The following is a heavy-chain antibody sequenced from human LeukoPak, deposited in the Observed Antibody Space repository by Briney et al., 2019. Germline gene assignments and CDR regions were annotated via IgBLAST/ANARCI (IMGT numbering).Heavy chain of an antibody. J-gene: IGHJ6*02. CDR1: GYTLTSYY. CDR2: INPNSGGT. Sequence: ASVKASCKASGYTLTSYYMHWVRQAPGQGLEWMGWINPNSGGTNYAQKFQGRVTMTRDTSISTAYMELSRLRSDDTAVYYCARLGTRPRDYYYGMDVWGQGTTVTVSS. D-gene: IGHD1-14*01. CDR3: ARLGTRPRDYYYGMDV. V-gene: IGHV1-2*02.